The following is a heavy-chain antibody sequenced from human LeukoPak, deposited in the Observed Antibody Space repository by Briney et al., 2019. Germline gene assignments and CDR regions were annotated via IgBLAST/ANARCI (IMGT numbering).Heavy chain of an antibody. Sequence: PSETLSLTCAVYGGSFSGYHWSWIRQPPGKGLEGMGEINHRGSTNYNPSLKSRVTMSVDTSKNQFSLKLSSVTAADTAVYYCARGRGAARFVTIEFDYWGQGALVTVSS. CDR2: INHRGST. CDR1: GGSFSGYH. V-gene: IGHV4-34*01. J-gene: IGHJ4*02. D-gene: IGHD6-6*01. CDR3: ARGRGAARFVTIEFDY.